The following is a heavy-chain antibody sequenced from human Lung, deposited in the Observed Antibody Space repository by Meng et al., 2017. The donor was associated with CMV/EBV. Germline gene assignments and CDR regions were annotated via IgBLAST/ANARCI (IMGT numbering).Heavy chain of an antibody. CDR2: ISSSGNSI. V-gene: IGHV3-11*01. CDR1: GFSFSDYY. J-gene: IGHJ4*03. D-gene: IGHD4-11*01. Sequence: GGSXRLSCEGSGFSFSDYYMIWIRQGPGKGLEWLAYISSSGNSIYYTDSVEGRFTISRDNARNSLYLQMNSLRVDDTAVYYCARDRGGNYYFDYWGQGTTVTVSS. CDR3: ARDRGGNYYFDY.